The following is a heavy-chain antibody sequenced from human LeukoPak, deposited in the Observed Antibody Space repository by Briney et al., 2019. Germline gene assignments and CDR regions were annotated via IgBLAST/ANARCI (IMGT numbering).Heavy chain of an antibody. Sequence: EASVKVSSKASGYTFTSYGISWVRQAPGQGLEWMGWIGPYNGNTNYAQNLQGRVTMTTDTSTSTAYMELGSLGSDDTAAYYCARDQDSLVRGVIGYWGQGTLVTVSS. CDR3: ARDQDSLVRGVIGY. CDR2: IGPYNGNT. V-gene: IGHV1-18*01. CDR1: GYTFTSYG. J-gene: IGHJ4*02. D-gene: IGHD3-10*01.